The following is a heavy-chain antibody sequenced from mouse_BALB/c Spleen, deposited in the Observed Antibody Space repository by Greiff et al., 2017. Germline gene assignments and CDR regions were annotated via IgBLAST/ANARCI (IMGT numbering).Heavy chain of an antibody. Sequence: VKLVESGPGLVQPSQSLSITCTVSGFSLTSYGVHWVRQSPGKGLEWLGVIWSGGSTDYNAAFISRLSISKDNSKSQVFFKMNSLQANDTAIYYCARTGSTMITSDAMDYWGQGTSVTVSS. CDR1: GFSLTSYG. V-gene: IGHV2-2*02. D-gene: IGHD2-4*01. CDR2: IWSGGST. J-gene: IGHJ4*01. CDR3: ARTGSTMITSDAMDY.